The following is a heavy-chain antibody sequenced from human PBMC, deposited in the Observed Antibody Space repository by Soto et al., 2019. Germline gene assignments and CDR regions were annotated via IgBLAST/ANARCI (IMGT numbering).Heavy chain of an antibody. D-gene: IGHD3-3*01. J-gene: IGHJ5*02. CDR1: GGSISSGGYY. V-gene: IGHV4-31*03. CDR3: ARVERYDFWSGQILDSYNWFDP. Sequence: QVQLQESGPGLVKPSQTLSLTCTVSGGSISSGGYYWSWIRQHPGKGLEWIGYIYYSGSTYYNPSLKSRVTISVDTSKNQFSLKLSSVTAADTAVYYCARVERYDFWSGQILDSYNWFDPWGQGTLVTVSS. CDR2: IYYSGST.